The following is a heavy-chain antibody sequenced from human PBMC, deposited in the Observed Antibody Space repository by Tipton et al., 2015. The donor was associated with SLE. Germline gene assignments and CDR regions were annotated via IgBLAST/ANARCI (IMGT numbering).Heavy chain of an antibody. CDR2: IYYSGST. D-gene: IGHD7-27*01. CDR1: GGSISSGDYY. V-gene: IGHV4-30-4*01. Sequence: TLSLTCTVSGGSISSGDYYWSWIRQPPGKGLEWIGYIYYSGSTYYNPSLKSRVTISVDTSKNQFSLKLSSVTAADTAVYYCARVTGEDYDAFDIWGQGTMVTVSS. J-gene: IGHJ3*02. CDR3: ARVTGEDYDAFDI.